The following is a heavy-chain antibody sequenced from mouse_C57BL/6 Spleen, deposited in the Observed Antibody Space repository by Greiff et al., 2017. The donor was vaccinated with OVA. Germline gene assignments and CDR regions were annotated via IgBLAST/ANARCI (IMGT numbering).Heavy chain of an antibody. CDR1: GYAFSSSW. CDR2: IYPGDGDT. Sequence: VKLVESGPELVKPGASVKISCKASGYAFSSSWMNWVKQRPGKGLEWIGRIYPGDGDTNYNGKFKGKATLTADKSSSTAYMQLSSLTSEDSAVYFCARDGNYVGYFDYWGQGTTLTVSS. D-gene: IGHD2-1*01. V-gene: IGHV1-82*01. CDR3: ARDGNYVGYFDY. J-gene: IGHJ2*01.